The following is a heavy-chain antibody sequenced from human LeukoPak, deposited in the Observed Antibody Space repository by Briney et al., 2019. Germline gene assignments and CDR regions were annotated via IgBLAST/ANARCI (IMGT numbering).Heavy chain of an antibody. V-gene: IGHV1-69*05. CDR2: IIPIFGTA. D-gene: IGHD2-2*01. CDR3: ARDPIVVPAAPDAFDI. J-gene: IGHJ3*02. CDR1: GGTFSSYA. Sequence: SVKVSCKASGGTFSSYAISWVRQAPGQGLEWMGGIIPIFGTANYAQKFQGRVTITTDESTSTAYMELSSLRSEDTAVYYCARDPIVVPAAPDAFDIWGQGTMVTVSS.